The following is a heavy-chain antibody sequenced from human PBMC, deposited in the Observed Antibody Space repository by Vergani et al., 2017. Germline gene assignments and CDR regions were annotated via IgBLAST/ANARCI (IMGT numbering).Heavy chain of an antibody. Sequence: EVQLVQSGAEVKKPGESLKISCQGSGYIITNYWIAWVRQRPGKGLEWMGIIYAGDSDVRYSPSFQGHVTMSVDKSLSTAYLQWSSLKASDTATYYCAKTHDFSSLYSSYNWFDPWGQGTQVTVSS. J-gene: IGHJ5*02. CDR3: AKTHDFSSLYSSYNWFDP. V-gene: IGHV5-51*03. CDR2: IYAGDSDV. D-gene: IGHD3-3*01. CDR1: GYIITNYW.